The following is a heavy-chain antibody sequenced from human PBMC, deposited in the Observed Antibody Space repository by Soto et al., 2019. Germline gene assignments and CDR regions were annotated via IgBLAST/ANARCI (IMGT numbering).Heavy chain of an antibody. CDR3: AIAPGSGGMDV. J-gene: IGHJ6*02. V-gene: IGHV1-3*01. CDR1: GYTFTSYA. CDR2: INDGNGNT. Sequence: QVQLVQSGAEVKKPGASVKVSCKASGYTFTSYAIHWVRQAPGQRLEWMGWINDGNGNTKYSQKFQSRVTITRDTSASTAYMELISLRYEDTAVYYCAIAPGSGGMDVWGQGTTVTVSS. D-gene: IGHD3-10*01.